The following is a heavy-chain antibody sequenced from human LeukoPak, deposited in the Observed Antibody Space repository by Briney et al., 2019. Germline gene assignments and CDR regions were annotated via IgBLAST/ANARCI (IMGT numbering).Heavy chain of an antibody. CDR2: IYHSGST. J-gene: IGHJ4*02. D-gene: IGHD4-23*01. CDR3: ARRALRWYYFDY. CDR1: GYSISSGYY. Sequence: SETLSLTCTVSGYSISSGYYWGWIRQPPGKGLEWIGSIYHSGSTYYNPSLKSRVTISVDTSKNQFSLKLSSVTAADTAVYYCARRALRWYYFDYWGQGTLVTVSS. V-gene: IGHV4-38-2*02.